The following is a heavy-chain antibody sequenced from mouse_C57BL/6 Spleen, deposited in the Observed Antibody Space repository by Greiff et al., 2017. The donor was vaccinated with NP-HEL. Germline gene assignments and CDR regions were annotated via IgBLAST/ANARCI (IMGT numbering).Heavy chain of an antibody. D-gene: IGHD2-3*01. CDR3: ARYDGYYYYAMDY. V-gene: IGHV5-4*01. CDR1: GFTFSSYA. J-gene: IGHJ4*01. Sequence: EVQGVESGGGLVKPGGSLKLSCAASGFTFSSYAMSWVRQTPEKRLEWVATISDGGSYTYYPDNVKGRFTISRDNAKNNLYLQMSHLKSEDTAMYYCARYDGYYYYAMDYWGQGTSVTVSS. CDR2: ISDGGSYT.